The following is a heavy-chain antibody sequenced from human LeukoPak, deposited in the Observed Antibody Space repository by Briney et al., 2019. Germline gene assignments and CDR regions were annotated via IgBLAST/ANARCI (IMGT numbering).Heavy chain of an antibody. V-gene: IGHV1-46*01. Sequence: ASVKVSCKASGYAFTNYYMHWVRQAPGQGLEWMAIINPSDGGTYYAQKFQDRVFMTRDRSTSTVYMELHSLRSEDTAVYYCARSRNYYRVYFDNWGQGTPVPVSS. CDR3: ARSRNYYRVYFDN. J-gene: IGHJ4*02. CDR1: GYAFTNYY. CDR2: INPSDGGT. D-gene: IGHD3-10*01.